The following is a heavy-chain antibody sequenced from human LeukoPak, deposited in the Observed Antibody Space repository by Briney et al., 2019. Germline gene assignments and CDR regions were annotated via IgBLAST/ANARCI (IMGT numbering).Heavy chain of an antibody. CDR1: GGSISSYY. V-gene: IGHV4-59*08. D-gene: IGHD2-2*01. CDR3: ARHADHDIVVVPAALRYYYYYYGMDV. J-gene: IGHJ6*02. CDR2: IYYSAST. Sequence: SETLSLTCTVSGGSISSYYWSWIRQPPGKGLEWIGYIYYSASTNYNPSLKSRVTISVDTSKNQFSLKLSSVTAADTAMYYCARHADHDIVVVPAALRYYYYYYGMDVWGQGTTVTVSS.